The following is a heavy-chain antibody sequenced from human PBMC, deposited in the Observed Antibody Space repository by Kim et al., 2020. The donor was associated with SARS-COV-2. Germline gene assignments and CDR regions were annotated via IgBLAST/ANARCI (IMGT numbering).Heavy chain of an antibody. CDR3: ARPFYNPPTTTGAGSDP. J-gene: IGHJ5*02. CDR1: GGSFSGYY. Sequence: SETLSLTCAVYGGSFSGYYWSWIRQPPGKGLEGMGDIYHRGTTKYNPSLKSRVTISVDTSKNQFSLKLSPVTAADTAVYFCARPFYNPPTTTGAGSDPWG. CDR2: IYHRGTT. V-gene: IGHV4-34*01. D-gene: IGHD1-1*01.